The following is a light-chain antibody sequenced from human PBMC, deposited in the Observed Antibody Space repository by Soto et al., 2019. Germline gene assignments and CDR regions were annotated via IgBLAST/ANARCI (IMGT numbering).Light chain of an antibody. Sequence: QSALTQPPSVSGSPGQSVTISCTGTSSDVGSYNRVSWYQQPPGTAPKLMIYEVSKRPSGVPDRFSGSKSGNAASLTITGLQAEDEADYYCSSYRSSSPLYVFGTGTKLTVL. V-gene: IGLV2-18*02. J-gene: IGLJ1*01. CDR1: SSDVGSYNR. CDR3: SSYRSSSPLYV. CDR2: EVS.